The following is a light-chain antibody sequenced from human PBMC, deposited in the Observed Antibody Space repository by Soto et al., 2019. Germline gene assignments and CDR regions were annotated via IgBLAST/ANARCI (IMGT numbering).Light chain of an antibody. CDR2: RNN. J-gene: IGLJ1*01. V-gene: IGLV1-47*01. CDR3: SSYAGSNNFV. CDR1: SSNIGGNY. Sequence: QSVLTQPPSASGTPGQRVAISCSGSSSNIGGNYVYWYQQLPGTAPKLLIYRNNQRPSGVPDRFSGSKSGTSASLAISGLRSEDEADYYCSSYAGSNNFVFGTGTKVTVL.